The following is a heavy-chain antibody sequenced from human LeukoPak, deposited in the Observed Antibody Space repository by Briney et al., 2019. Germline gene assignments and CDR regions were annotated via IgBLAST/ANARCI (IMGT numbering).Heavy chain of an antibody. CDR3: ARAPASPQGGYGMDV. CDR2: ISGSGGST. V-gene: IGHV3-23*01. D-gene: IGHD1-26*01. Sequence: PGGSLRLSCAASGFTFSSYAMSWVRQAPGKGLEWVSAISGSGGSTYYADSVKGRYTISRDNSKNTLYVQMNSLRAEDTAVYYCARAPASPQGGYGMDVWGQGTTVTVSS. J-gene: IGHJ6*02. CDR1: GFTFSSYA.